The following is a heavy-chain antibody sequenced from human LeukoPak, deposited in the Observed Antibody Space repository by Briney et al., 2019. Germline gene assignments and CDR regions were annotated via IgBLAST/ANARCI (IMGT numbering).Heavy chain of an antibody. J-gene: IGHJ4*02. CDR3: ATAAYDSGSYIVNHDY. V-gene: IGHV3-53*01. CDR2: IYRDDTT. CDR1: GFIVSTNY. D-gene: IGHD3-22*01. Sequence: GGSLRLSCAASGFIVSTNYMSWVRQAPGQGLEWVSVIYRDDTTYYADSVKGRFTISRDNSKNTLYLQMSSQRAEDTAVYYCATAAYDSGSYIVNHDYWGQGTLVTVSS.